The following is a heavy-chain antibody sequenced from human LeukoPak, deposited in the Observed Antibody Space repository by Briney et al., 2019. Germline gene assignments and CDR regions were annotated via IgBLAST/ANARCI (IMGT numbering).Heavy chain of an antibody. D-gene: IGHD2-15*01. J-gene: IGHJ4*02. Sequence: SGTLSLTCTVSGGSISSSSYYWGWIRQPPGKGLEWIGSIYYSGSTNYNPSLKSRVTISVDTSKNQFSLKLSSVTAADTAVYYCARTDCSGGSCPFDYWGQGTLVTVSS. V-gene: IGHV4-39*07. CDR3: ARTDCSGGSCPFDY. CDR2: IYYSGST. CDR1: GGSISSSSYY.